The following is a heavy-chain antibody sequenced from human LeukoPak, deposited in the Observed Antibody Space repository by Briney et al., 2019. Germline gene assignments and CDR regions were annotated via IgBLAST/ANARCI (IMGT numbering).Heavy chain of an antibody. CDR3: ARGYYYDSSGCDY. V-gene: IGHV4-34*01. D-gene: IGHD3-22*01. CDR1: GGSFSGYY. J-gene: IGHJ4*02. CDR2: INHSGST. Sequence: SETLSLTCAVYGGSFSGYYWSWIRQPPGKGLEWIGEINHSGSTNYNPSLKSRVTISVDTSKNQFSLKLSSVTAADTAVYYCARGYYYDSSGCDYWGQETLVTVSS.